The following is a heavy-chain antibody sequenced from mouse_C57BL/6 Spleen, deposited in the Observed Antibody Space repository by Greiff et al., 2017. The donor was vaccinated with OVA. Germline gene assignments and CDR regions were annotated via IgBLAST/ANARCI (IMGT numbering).Heavy chain of an antibody. J-gene: IGHJ2*01. V-gene: IGHV1-55*01. Sequence: QVQLQQPGAELVKPGASVKMSCKASGYTFTSYWITWVKQRPGQGLEWIGDIYPGSGSTNYNEKFKSKATLTLDTSSSTAYMQLSSLTSEDSAVYYCARGAYDYDGDYWGQGTTLTVSS. CDR1: GYTFTSYW. CDR3: ARGAYDYDGDY. CDR2: IYPGSGST. D-gene: IGHD2-4*01.